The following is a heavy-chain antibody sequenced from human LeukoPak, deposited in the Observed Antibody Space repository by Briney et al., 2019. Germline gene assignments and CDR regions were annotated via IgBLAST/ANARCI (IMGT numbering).Heavy chain of an antibody. D-gene: IGHD4-11*01. CDR3: ARDGTPDSNYPYGMDV. CDR1: GFTFSSSA. V-gene: IGHV3-53*01. J-gene: IGHJ6*02. Sequence: GGSLRLSCAASGFTFSSSAMSWVRQAPGKGLEWVSVIYSGGSTYYADSVKGRFTISRDNSKNTLYLQMNSLRAEDTAVYYCARDGTPDSNYPYGMDVWGQGTTVTVSS. CDR2: IYSGGST.